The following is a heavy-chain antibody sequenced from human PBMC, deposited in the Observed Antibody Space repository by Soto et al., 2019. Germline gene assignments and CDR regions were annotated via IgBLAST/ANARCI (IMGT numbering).Heavy chain of an antibody. CDR2: IYWDDDK. D-gene: IGHD2-2*02. V-gene: IGHV2-5*02. J-gene: IGHJ6*02. Sequence: QITLKESGPTLVKPTQTLTLTCTFSGFSLSTTGVGVGWIRQPPGKALEWLALIYWDDDKRYSPSLKSRLTITKDTSKNQVVLTITNMDPVDTATYYCAHNGGQPIPYYSDSMDVWGQGTTVTVSS. CDR1: GFSLSTTGVG. CDR3: AHNGGQPIPYYSDSMDV.